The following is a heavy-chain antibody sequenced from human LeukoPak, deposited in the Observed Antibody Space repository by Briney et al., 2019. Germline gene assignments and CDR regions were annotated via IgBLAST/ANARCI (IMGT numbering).Heavy chain of an antibody. V-gene: IGHV4-30-2*01. J-gene: IGHJ3*02. CDR3: ARGLHYYDSSGAFDI. CDR1: GGSISSGGYS. Sequence: SQTLSLTCAVSGGSISSGGYSWSWIRQPPGKGLEWIGYIYHSGSTYYNPSLKSRVTISVDRSKNQFSLKPSSVTAADTAVYYCARGLHYYDSSGAFDIWGQGTMVTVSS. CDR2: IYHSGST. D-gene: IGHD3-22*01.